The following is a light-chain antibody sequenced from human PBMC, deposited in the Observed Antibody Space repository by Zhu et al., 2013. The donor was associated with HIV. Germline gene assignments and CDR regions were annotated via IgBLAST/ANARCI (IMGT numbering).Light chain of an antibody. CDR3: QSYDSSLSHVV. J-gene: IGLJ2*01. Sequence: QFVLTQPPSVSGAPGQKITISCTGEDSNIGTGSYVHWYQHLAGAAPRLLIYADSNRPSGVPDRFSGSRSVTSASLATTGLQPEDEGDYYCQSYDSSLSHVVFGGGTKLTVL. V-gene: IGLV1-40*01. CDR2: ADS. CDR1: DSNIGTGSY.